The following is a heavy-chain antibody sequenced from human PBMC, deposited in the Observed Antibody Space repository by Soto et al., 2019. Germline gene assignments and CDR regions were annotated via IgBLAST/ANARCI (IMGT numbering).Heavy chain of an antibody. D-gene: IGHD6-13*01. CDR3: ARDMRRYSNNWPRVGVGFNDDMDV. V-gene: IGHV3-9*01. J-gene: IGHJ6*02. CDR1: GFTFDDYA. CDR2: ISWDSNSL. Sequence: EVQLVESGGGLVQPGRSLRLSCAASGFTFDDYAMHWVRQAPGKGLEWVSGISWDSNSLAYADSVKGRFTISRDNAKKSLHLQMKSLRAEDTALYYCARDMRRYSNNWPRVGVGFNDDMDVWGQGTTVNVSS.